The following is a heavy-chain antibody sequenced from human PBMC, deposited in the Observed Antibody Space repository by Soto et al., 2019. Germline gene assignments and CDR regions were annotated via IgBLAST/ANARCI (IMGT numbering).Heavy chain of an antibody. J-gene: IGHJ4*01. CDR2: IIPFFGTT. D-gene: IGHD2-2*02. CDR3: ARGALVVPAAISPRPFDF. V-gene: IGHV1-69*06. Sequence: RASVKVSCKTSGGTFSSYTISWVRQAPGQGLEWMGGIIPFFGTTDYAQKFQGRVTITADKSTSTAYMELSSLRSEDTAVYYCARGALVVPAAISPRPFDFWGHGTLVTVSS. CDR1: GGTFSSYT.